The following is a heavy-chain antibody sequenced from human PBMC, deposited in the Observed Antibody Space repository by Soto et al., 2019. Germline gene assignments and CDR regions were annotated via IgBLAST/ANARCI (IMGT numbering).Heavy chain of an antibody. CDR3: ARDKITGLFDY. J-gene: IGHJ4*02. Sequence: ASETLSLTCAVYGGSFSGYYWTWIRQPPGTGLEWIGEINHSGSTNYNPSLKSRVTISVDTSKNQFSLKLTSVTAADTAVYYCARDKITGLFDYWGQGALVTVSS. CDR2: INHSGST. V-gene: IGHV4-34*01. CDR1: GGSFSGYY. D-gene: IGHD2-8*02.